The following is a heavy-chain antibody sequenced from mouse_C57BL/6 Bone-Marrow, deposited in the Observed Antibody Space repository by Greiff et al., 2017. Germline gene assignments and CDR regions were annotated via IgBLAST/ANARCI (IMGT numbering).Heavy chain of an antibody. V-gene: IGHV1-62-2*01. D-gene: IGHD3-2*02. CDR1: GYTFTEYT. Sequence: QVQLQQSGAELVKPGASVKLSCKASGYTFTEYTIHWVKQRPGQGLEWIGWFYPGSGSIKYNEKFKDKATLTADKSSSTAYMGLSRLASEDSAVYFCGRHEGEKAQAILFAYWGQGTLVTVSA. J-gene: IGHJ3*01. CDR3: GRHEGEKAQAILFAY. CDR2: FYPGSGSI.